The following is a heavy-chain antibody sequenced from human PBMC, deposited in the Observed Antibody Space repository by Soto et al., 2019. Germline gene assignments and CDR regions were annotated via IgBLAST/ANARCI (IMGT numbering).Heavy chain of an antibody. Sequence: SQTLSLTCTVSGGSISSSSYYWGWIRQPPGKGLEWIGSIYYSGSTYYNPSLKSRVTISVDTSKNQFSLKLSSVTAADTAVYYCARQGRYDFWSGYYYFDYWGQGTLVTVSS. V-gene: IGHV4-39*01. J-gene: IGHJ4*02. CDR2: IYYSGST. CDR1: GGSISSSSYY. D-gene: IGHD3-3*01. CDR3: ARQGRYDFWSGYYYFDY.